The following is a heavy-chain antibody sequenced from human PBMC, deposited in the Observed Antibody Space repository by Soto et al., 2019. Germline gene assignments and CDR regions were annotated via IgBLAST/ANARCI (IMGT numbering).Heavy chain of an antibody. CDR1: GGSFSGYY. V-gene: IGHV4-34*01. J-gene: IGHJ5*02. D-gene: IGHD5-18*01. CDR3: ARGLRGYSYGSGTNWFDP. CDR2: INHSGST. Sequence: SETLSLTCAVYGGSFSGYYWSWIRQPPGKGLEWIGEINHSGSTNYNPSLKSRVTISVDTSKNQFSLELSSVTAADTAVYYCARGLRGYSYGSGTNWFDPWGQGTLVTVSS.